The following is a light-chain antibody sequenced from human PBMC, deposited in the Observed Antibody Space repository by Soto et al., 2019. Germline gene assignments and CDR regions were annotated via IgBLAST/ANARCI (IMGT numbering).Light chain of an antibody. J-gene: IGLJ1*01. CDR1: SGDVGGYDH. Sequence: QPALTQPPSASGSPGQSVTIPCTGTSGDVGGYDHVSWYQQHPGKAPKLMIYGVTKRPAGVPDRFSGSKSGNTASLTVSGLQAEDEADYFCSSDAGNYNYVFGTGTKVTVL. V-gene: IGLV2-8*01. CDR2: GVT. CDR3: SSDAGNYNYV.